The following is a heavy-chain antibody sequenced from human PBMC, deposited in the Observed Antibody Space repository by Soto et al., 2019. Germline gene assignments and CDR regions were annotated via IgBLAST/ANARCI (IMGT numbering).Heavy chain of an antibody. D-gene: IGHD3-22*01. CDR1: GGSISSGGYY. J-gene: IGHJ4*02. Sequence: QVQLQESGPGLVKPSQTLSLTCTVSGGSISSGGYYWSWIRQHPGKGLEWIGYIYYSGSTYYNPSLKSRVTISVDTSKNQFSLELSSVTAADTAVSYCARFAMIVVGSFDYWGQGTLVTVSS. CDR3: ARFAMIVVGSFDY. V-gene: IGHV4-31*03. CDR2: IYYSGST.